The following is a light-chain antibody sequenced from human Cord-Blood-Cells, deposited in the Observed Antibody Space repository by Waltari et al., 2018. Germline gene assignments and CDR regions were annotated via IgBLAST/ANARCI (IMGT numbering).Light chain of an antibody. V-gene: IGLV2-23*01. CDR1: SCDLGGYNL. CDR2: EGS. CDR3: CSYAGSSTWV. Sequence: QSALTPPASVSGSPGQSLPISCTGTSCDLGGYNLVSWYQQHPGKAPELMIYEGSKRPSGVSKRFSGSKSGNTASLTISGLQAEDEAEYYCCSYAGSSTWVFGGGTKLTVL. J-gene: IGLJ3*02.